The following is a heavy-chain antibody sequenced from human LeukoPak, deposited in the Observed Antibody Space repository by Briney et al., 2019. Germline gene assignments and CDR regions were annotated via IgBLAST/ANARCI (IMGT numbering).Heavy chain of an antibody. CDR1: GGSISSSSYY. V-gene: IGHV4-39*01. CDR3: GSQSGSSSYPAFDI. D-gene: IGHD6-6*01. CDR2: IYYSGST. J-gene: IGHJ3*02. Sequence: SETLSLTCTGSGGSISSSSYYWGWIRQPPGKGLEWIGSIYYSGSTYYNPSLKSRVTISVDTSKNQFSLKLSSVTAADTAVYYCGSQSGSSSYPAFDIWGQGTMVTVSS.